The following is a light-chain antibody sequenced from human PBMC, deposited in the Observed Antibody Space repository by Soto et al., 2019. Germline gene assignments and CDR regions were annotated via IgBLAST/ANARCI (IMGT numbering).Light chain of an antibody. CDR2: EGS. V-gene: IGLV2-23*01. J-gene: IGLJ2*01. Sequence: QSALTQPASVSGSPGQSITISCTGTSSDVGSYNLVSWYQQHPGKAPKLMIYEGSKRPSGVSNRFSGSNSGNTASLTISGLQAEDEADYYCCSYAGSKGVVFGGGTKLTVL. CDR1: SSDVGSYNL. CDR3: CSYAGSKGVV.